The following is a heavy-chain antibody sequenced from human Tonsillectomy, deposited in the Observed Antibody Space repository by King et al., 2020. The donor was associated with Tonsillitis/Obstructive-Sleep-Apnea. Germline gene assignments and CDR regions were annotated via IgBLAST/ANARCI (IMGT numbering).Heavy chain of an antibody. D-gene: IGHD6-19*01. V-gene: IGHV4-59*01. CDR3: AMTIAVAGTRGFDY. CDR1: GGSISSYY. J-gene: IGHJ4*02. Sequence: QLQESGPGLVKPSETLSLTCTVSGGSISSYYWSWIRQPPGKGLEWIGYIYYSGSTNYNPSLKGRVTISVDTSKNQFSLKLSSVTAADTAVYYCAMTIAVAGTRGFDYWGQGTLVTVSS. CDR2: IYYSGST.